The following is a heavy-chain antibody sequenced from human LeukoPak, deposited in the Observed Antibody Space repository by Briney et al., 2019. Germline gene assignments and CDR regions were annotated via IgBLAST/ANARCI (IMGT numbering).Heavy chain of an antibody. CDR1: EFTFSSYA. CDR3: AKQLGYCSDGSCYFPY. V-gene: IGHV3-23*01. J-gene: IGHJ4*02. CDR2: ISNNGGYT. Sequence: GGSLRLSCAASEFTFSSYAMSWVRRAPGKGLEWVSAISNNGGYTYYADSVQGRFTISRDNSKSTLCLQMNSLRAEDTAVYYCAKQLGYCSDGSCYFPYWGQGTLVTVSS. D-gene: IGHD2-15*01.